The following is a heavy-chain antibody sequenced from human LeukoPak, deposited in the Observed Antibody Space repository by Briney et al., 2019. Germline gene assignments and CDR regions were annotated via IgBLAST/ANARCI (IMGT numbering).Heavy chain of an antibody. CDR1: GFTFSDYT. CDR3: AKDPSGSSSP. Sequence: GRSLRLSCAASGFTFSDYTMHWVRQAPGLEWAAVISYDGTQKYYADSVKGRFTISRDNSKNTLYLQMNSLRAEDTAVYYCAKDPSGSSSPWGQGTLVTVSS. V-gene: IGHV3-30-3*01. J-gene: IGHJ5*02. D-gene: IGHD6-13*01. CDR2: ISYDGTQK.